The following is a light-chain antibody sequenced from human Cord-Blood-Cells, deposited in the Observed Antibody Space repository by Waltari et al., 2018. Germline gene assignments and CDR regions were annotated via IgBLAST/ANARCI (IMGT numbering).Light chain of an antibody. CDR3: QSYDSSLSGYV. V-gene: IGLV1-40*01. Sequence: QSVLTQPPSVSGAPGQRVTISCTGSSSNIGAGYDVHWYQQLPVTAPKLLIYGNSNRPSGVPYRFSGSKSVTSASLAITGLQAEDEADYYCQSYDSSLSGYVFGTGTKVTVL. CDR2: GNS. J-gene: IGLJ1*01. CDR1: SSNIGAGYD.